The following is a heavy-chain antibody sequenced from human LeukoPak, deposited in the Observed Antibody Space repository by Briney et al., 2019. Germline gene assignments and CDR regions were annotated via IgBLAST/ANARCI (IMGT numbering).Heavy chain of an antibody. CDR2: IHTSGST. D-gene: IGHD2-2*01. J-gene: IGHJ4*02. V-gene: IGHV4-61*02. Sequence: SQTLSLTCTVSGGSISSGSYYWSWIRQPAGKGLEWIGRIHTSGSTNYNPSLKSRVTISVDTSKNQFSLKLSSVTAADTAVYYCAREGRYCSSTSCYGEFDYWGQGTLVTVSS. CDR1: GGSISSGSYY. CDR3: AREGRYCSSTSCYGEFDY.